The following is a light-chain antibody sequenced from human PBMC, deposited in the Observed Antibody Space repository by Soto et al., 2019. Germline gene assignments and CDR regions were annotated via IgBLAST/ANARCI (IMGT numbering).Light chain of an antibody. V-gene: IGLV3-21*04. Sequence: SYELTQPPSVSVAPGKTARITCGGNNIGGKSVHWYQQKPGQAPVLVIYYDSDRPSGIPERFSGSNSGNTATLTISRVEAGDEADYYCQVWDSSSDPSVVFGGGTKLTVL. CDR3: QVWDSSSDPSVV. J-gene: IGLJ2*01. CDR2: YDS. CDR1: NIGGKS.